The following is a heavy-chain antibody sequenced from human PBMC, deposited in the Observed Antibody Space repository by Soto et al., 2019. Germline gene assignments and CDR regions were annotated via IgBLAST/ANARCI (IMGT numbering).Heavy chain of an antibody. V-gene: IGHV1-18*04. CDR2: ISAYNGNT. J-gene: IGHJ5*02. D-gene: IGHD3-22*01. CDR3: ARDRRGGGATYYYDSSGSPRHWFDP. CDR1: GYTYTSYV. Sequence: PVKVAWKTSGYTYTSYVISWVRHAPGEGLEWMGWISAYNGNTNYAQKLQGRVTMTTDTSTSTAYMELRSLRSDDTAVYYCARDRRGGGATYYYDSSGSPRHWFDPWGQGTLVTVSS.